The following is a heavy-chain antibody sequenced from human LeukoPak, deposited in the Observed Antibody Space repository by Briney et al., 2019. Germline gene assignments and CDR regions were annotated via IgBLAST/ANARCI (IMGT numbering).Heavy chain of an antibody. V-gene: IGHV3-21*01. D-gene: IGHD6-13*01. CDR3: ARDLYRSSWYWDAFDI. Sequence: PGGSLRLSCAASGFTFSSYSMNWVRKAPGKGLEWVSSISSSSSYIYYADSVKGRFTISRDNAKNSLYLQMNSLRAEDTAVYYCARDLYRSSWYWDAFDIWGQGTMVTVSS. CDR2: ISSSSSYI. CDR1: GFTFSSYS. J-gene: IGHJ3*02.